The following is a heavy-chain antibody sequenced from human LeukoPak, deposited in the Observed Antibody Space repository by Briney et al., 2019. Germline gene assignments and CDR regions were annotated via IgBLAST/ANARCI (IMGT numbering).Heavy chain of an antibody. D-gene: IGHD5-12*01. J-gene: IGHJ4*02. CDR3: AREWKWLQPYFDY. Sequence: GASVKVSCKASGGTFSSYAISWVRQAPGQGLEWMGRIIPMFGTANYAQKFQARITITTDESTSTVYMELSSLRSEDTAVCYCAREWKWLQPYFDYWGQGTLVTVSS. V-gene: IGHV1-69*05. CDR1: GGTFSSYA. CDR2: IIPMFGTA.